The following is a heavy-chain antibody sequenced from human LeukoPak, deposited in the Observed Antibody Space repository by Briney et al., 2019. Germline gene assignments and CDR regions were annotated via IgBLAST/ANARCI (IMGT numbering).Heavy chain of an antibody. V-gene: IGHV6-1*01. CDR2: AYYRSKWNY. CDR3: TGGGDWGRGYYFDY. CDR1: GDSVSTNSGA. Sequence: SQTLSLSCAISGDSVSTNSGAWSWIRQSPSRGLEWLGWAYYRSKWNYHYAEFVKSRITINTDTSRNQFSLHLSSVTPVDTAVYYCTGGGDWGRGYYFDYWGQGTLVTVSS. J-gene: IGHJ4*02. D-gene: IGHD7-27*01.